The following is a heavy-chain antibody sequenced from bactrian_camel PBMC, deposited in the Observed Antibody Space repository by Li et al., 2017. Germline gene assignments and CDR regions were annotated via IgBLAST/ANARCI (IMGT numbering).Heavy chain of an antibody. CDR1: GDTYSKYC. D-gene: IGHD5*01. V-gene: IGHV3S53*01. Sequence: VQLVESGGSSVQAGGSLTLSCTASGDTYSKYCMAWFRQVPGKEREGVADIDTGGSTSYADSVKGRFTISRDNAKNTVYLQMDSLKPEDSAMYYCAADQFCPRQIRDYGLGDIPLKLTYRGQGTQVTVS. CDR2: IDTGGST. CDR3: AADQFCPRQIRDYGLGDIPLKLTY. J-gene: IGHJ4*01.